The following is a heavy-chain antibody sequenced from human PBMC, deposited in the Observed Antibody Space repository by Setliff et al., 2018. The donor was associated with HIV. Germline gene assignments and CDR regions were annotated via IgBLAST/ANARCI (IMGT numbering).Heavy chain of an antibody. CDR3: VRDGSASGSFYPEYFQY. D-gene: IGHD1-26*01. Sequence: GGSLRLSCAASGFTFSGYDMNWVRQAPGKGLEWLSYISYSGNTMYYADSVEGRFTISRDNAKNSLYLQMHSLRAEDTAVYYCVRDGSASGSFYPEYFQYWGQGTLVTVSS. J-gene: IGHJ1*01. CDR1: GFTFSGYD. V-gene: IGHV3-48*03. CDR2: ISYSGNTM.